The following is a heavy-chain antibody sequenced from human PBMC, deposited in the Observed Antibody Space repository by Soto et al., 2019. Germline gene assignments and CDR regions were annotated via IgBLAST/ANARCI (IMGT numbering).Heavy chain of an antibody. J-gene: IGHJ6*02. CDR2: INAGNGNT. CDR3: AGDSRGRIVGATIDGGYYYYGMDV. CDR1: GYTSTSYA. D-gene: IGHD1-26*01. Sequence: GASVKVSCKASGYTSTSYAMHWVRQAPGQRLEWMGWINAGNGNTKYSQKFQGRVTITRDTSASTGYMELSSLRSEDTAVYYCAGDSRGRIVGATIDGGYYYYGMDVWG. V-gene: IGHV1-3*01.